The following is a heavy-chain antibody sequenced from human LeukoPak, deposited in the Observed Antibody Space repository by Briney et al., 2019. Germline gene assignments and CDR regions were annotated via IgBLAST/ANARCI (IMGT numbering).Heavy chain of an antibody. D-gene: IGHD3-16*02. J-gene: IGHJ4*02. V-gene: IGHV4-39*01. CDR2: IYYSGST. CDR3: VVGSVPYDYVWGSYPVHY. Sequence: PSETLSLTCTVSGGSISSSSYYWGWIRQPPGKGLEWIGRIYYSGSTYYNPSLKSRVTISVDTSKNQFSLKLSSVTAADTAVYYCVVGSVPYDYVWGSYPVHYWGQGTLVTVSS. CDR1: GGSISSSSYY.